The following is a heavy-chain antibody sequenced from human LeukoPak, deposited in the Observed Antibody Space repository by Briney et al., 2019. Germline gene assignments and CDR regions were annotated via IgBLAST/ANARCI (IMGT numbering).Heavy chain of an antibody. CDR3: ARMVTGWPNWIDP. V-gene: IGHV3-23*01. Sequence: GGSLRLSCAASGYTLSSYAMSWVRQAPGKGLEWVSAISGSGGSTYYADSVKGRFTISRDNSKNTLYLQMNSLRAEDTAVYYCARMVTGWPNWIDPWGQGTLVTVSS. CDR2: ISGSGGST. J-gene: IGHJ5*02. D-gene: IGHD3-9*01. CDR1: GYTLSSYA.